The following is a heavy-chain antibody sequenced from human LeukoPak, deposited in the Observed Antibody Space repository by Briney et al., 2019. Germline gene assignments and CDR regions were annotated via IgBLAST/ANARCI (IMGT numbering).Heavy chain of an antibody. Sequence: GESLKISCKGSGYSFTSYWIGWVRQMPGKSLEWMEIIYPADSDTRYSPSFQGQITTSADKSISTAYLQCSILKASDTAMYYCARAFGNSEDYWGQGTLVTVSS. V-gene: IGHV5-51*01. CDR3: ARAFGNSEDY. D-gene: IGHD4-23*01. J-gene: IGHJ4*02. CDR1: GYSFTSYW. CDR2: IYPADSDT.